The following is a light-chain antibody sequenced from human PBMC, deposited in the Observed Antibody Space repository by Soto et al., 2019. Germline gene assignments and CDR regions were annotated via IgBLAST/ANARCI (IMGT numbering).Light chain of an antibody. V-gene: IGKV2-30*01. CDR1: QSLVYSDGNTY. CDR3: QHRSSWPVS. J-gene: IGKJ5*01. Sequence: DVVITQAPLSLRVTLGQPASISCRSSQSLVYSDGNTYLNWFQQRPGQSPRRLIYKVSNRDSGVPSRFSGSGSGTEFTLTISSLEPEDFAVYYCQHRSSWPVSFGQGTRLEIK. CDR2: KVS.